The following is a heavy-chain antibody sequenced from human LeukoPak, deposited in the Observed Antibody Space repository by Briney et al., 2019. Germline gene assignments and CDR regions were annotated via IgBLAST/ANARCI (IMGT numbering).Heavy chain of an antibody. CDR3: ARVEGFDADYYYYMDV. CDR1: GYTFTSYD. J-gene: IGHJ6*03. Sequence: ASVKVSCKASGYTFTSYDINWVRQATGQGLEWVGWMNPNSGNTGYAQKFQGRVTMTRNTSISTAYMELSSLRSEDTAVYYCARVEGFDADYYYYMDVWGKGTTVTVSS. D-gene: IGHD3-10*01. V-gene: IGHV1-8*01. CDR2: MNPNSGNT.